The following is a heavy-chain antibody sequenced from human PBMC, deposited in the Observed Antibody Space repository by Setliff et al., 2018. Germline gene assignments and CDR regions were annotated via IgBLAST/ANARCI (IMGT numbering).Heavy chain of an antibody. CDR3: ARGNYYDSSGYEVYYYYGMDV. D-gene: IGHD3-22*01. J-gene: IGHJ6*02. CDR2: INPSSGRT. CDR1: GYTFTSHY. V-gene: IGHV1-46*01. Sequence: ASVKVSCKASGYTFTSHYMHWVRQAPGLGLEWMGTINPSSGRTSYAQKFQGRVTMTRDTSTSTVYMDMSSLRSEDTAVYYCARGNYYDSSGYEVYYYYGMDVWGQGTTVTVSS.